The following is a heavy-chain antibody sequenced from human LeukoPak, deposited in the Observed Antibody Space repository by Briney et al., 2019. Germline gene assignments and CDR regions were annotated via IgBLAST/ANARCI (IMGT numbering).Heavy chain of an antibody. CDR2: ISSRSATI. J-gene: IGHJ3*02. CDR3: ARERTMVRGAIDAFDI. Sequence: GGSLRLSCAASGFTFSSYSMNWVRQAPGKGLEWVSYISSRSATIYYADSVKGRFTISRDNAKNSLYLQMNSLRAEDTAVYYCARERTMVRGAIDAFDIWGQGTMVTVSS. V-gene: IGHV3-48*04. CDR1: GFTFSSYS. D-gene: IGHD3-10*01.